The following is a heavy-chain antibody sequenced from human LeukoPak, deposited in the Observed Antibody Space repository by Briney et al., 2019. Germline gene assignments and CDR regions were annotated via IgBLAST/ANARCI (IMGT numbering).Heavy chain of an antibody. V-gene: IGHV1-2*02. D-gene: IGHD6-19*01. CDR3: ARSEEQWLGGVDY. CDR2: INPNSGGT. CDR1: GYTFTGYY. J-gene: IGHJ4*02. Sequence: ASVKVSCKASGYTFTGYYMHWVRQAPGPGLEWMGWINPNSGGTNYAQKFQGRVTMTRDTSISTAYMELSRLRSDATAVYYCARSEEQWLGGVDYWGQGTLVTVSS.